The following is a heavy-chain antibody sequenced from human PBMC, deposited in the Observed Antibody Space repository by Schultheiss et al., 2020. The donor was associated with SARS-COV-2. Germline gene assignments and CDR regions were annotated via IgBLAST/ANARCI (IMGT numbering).Heavy chain of an antibody. CDR3: ARRYSGGAFDI. Sequence: SETLSLTCTVSGGSISSYYWSWIRQPPGKGLEWIGYIYYSGSTNYNPSLKSRVTISVDTSKNQFSLKLSSMTAADTAVYYCARRYSGGAFDIWGQGTMVTVSS. CDR1: GGSISSYY. D-gene: IGHD3-16*02. J-gene: IGHJ3*02. V-gene: IGHV4-59*08. CDR2: IYYSGST.